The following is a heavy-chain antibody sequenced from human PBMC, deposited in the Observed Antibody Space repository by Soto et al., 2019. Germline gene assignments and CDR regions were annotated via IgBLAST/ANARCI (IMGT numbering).Heavy chain of an antibody. J-gene: IGHJ6*02. D-gene: IGHD3-16*01. CDR1: GYTFSEFD. CDR3: ARGNPFNYAGFDV. CDR2: MNAKSGDT. V-gene: IGHV1-8*01. Sequence: ASVKVSCKASGYTFSEFDINWLRQASGQGHEGMGWMNAKSGDTFFAQRFQGKFNMTSDTSLSTAYMEVGSLTSDDTAIYYCARGNPFNYAGFDVWGQGTTVTVSS.